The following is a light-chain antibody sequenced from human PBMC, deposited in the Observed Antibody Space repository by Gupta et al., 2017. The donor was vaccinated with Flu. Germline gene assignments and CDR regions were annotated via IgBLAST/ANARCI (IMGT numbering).Light chain of an antibody. CDR3: QQSYSTPWT. J-gene: IGKJ1*01. Sequence: DIQMTQSPSSLSASVGDRVTITCRASQSISSYLNWYQQKPGKAPKLLIYAASSLQSGVPSRFSGSGSGTDFTLTISSLQPEDFAIYYCQQSYSTPWTFGQGTPVEIK. CDR1: QSISSY. CDR2: AAS. V-gene: IGKV1-39*01.